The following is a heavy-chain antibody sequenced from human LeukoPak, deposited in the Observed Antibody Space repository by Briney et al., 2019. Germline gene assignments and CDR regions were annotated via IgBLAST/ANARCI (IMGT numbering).Heavy chain of an antibody. D-gene: IGHD5-24*01. V-gene: IGHV4-30-2*03. Sequence: PSETLSLTCAVSGGSISSGGYSWSWIRQPPGKGLEWIGYIYHSVSTYYNPSLKSRVTISVDTSKDQFSLKLSSVTAADTAVYYCARLMAPSHAFDIWGQGTMVTVSS. CDR1: GGSISSGGYS. CDR3: ARLMAPSHAFDI. J-gene: IGHJ3*02. CDR2: IYHSVST.